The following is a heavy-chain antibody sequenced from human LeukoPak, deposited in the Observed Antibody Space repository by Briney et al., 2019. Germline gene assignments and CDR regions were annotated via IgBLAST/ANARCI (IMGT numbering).Heavy chain of an antibody. D-gene: IGHD2-2*01. CDR3: ARGRRVPSSLDY. CDR1: GGTFSSYA. V-gene: IGHV1-69*05. J-gene: IGHJ4*02. Sequence: SVKVSCKASGGTFSSYAISWVRQAPGQGLEWMGRIIPIFSTANYAQKFQGRVTITTDESTSTAYMELSSLRSDDTAVSYCARGRRVPSSLDYWGQGTQVTVSS. CDR2: IIPIFSTA.